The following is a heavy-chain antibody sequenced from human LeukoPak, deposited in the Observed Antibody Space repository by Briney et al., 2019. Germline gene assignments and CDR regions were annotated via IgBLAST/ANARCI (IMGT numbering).Heavy chain of an antibody. V-gene: IGHV3-48*01. CDR3: AKGYTPFSPIRGVKDY. CDR1: GFTFSTYS. Sequence: KSGGSLRLSCAGSGFTFSTYSIKWVRQAPGKGLEWVSHIGGSGSFIYYADSVKGRFTISRDNAKNSVCLQMNSQRAEDTAVYYCAKGYTPFSPIRGVKDYWGQGTLVTVSS. J-gene: IGHJ4*02. CDR2: IGGSGSFI. D-gene: IGHD3-10*01.